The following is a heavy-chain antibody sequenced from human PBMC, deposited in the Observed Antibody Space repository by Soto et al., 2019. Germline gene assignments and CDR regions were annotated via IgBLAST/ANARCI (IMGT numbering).Heavy chain of an antibody. CDR2: ISTYNGNT. D-gene: IGHD6-6*01. CDR3: ARDSGSSSGNWFDP. J-gene: IGHJ5*02. V-gene: IGHV1-18*01. CDR1: GYTFTTYG. Sequence: ASVKVSCKASGYTFTTYGLSWVLQAPGQGLEWVGWISTYNGNTNYAQKFQDRVTMTTDTSTSTVYMELRSLRSDDTAVYYCARDSGSSSGNWFDPWGQGTRVTVAS.